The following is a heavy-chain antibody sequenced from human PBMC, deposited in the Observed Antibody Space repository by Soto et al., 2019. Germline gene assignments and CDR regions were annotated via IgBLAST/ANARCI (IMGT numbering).Heavy chain of an antibody. CDR3: ARVTSSLPIADDAFDI. V-gene: IGHV3-30-3*01. CDR1: GFTFSSYA. CDR2: ISYDGSNK. D-gene: IGHD6-13*01. Sequence: QVQLVESGGGVVQPGRSLRLSCAASGFTFSSYAMHWVRQAPGKGLEWVAVISYDGSNKFYADSVKGRFTISRDNSKNTLYLQMNSLRAEDTAVYYCARVTSSLPIADDAFDIWGQGTMVTVSS. J-gene: IGHJ3*02.